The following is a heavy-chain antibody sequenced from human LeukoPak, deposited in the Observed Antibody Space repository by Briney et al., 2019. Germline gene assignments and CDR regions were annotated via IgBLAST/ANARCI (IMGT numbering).Heavy chain of an antibody. Sequence: PSETLSLTCTVSGASITTYYWTWIRQPPGKGLEWIGYIYHSGSTNYNPSLKSRVTISLDSPKNQFSLKLTSVTAADTAVYYCASGGTAVVMALTYYFDTWGQGTPVTVSS. CDR2: IYHSGST. D-gene: IGHD3-22*01. V-gene: IGHV4-59*08. CDR1: GASITTYY. J-gene: IGHJ4*02. CDR3: ASGGTAVVMALTYYFDT.